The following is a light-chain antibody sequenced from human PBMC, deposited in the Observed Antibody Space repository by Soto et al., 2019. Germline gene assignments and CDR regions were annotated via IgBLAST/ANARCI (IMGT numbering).Light chain of an antibody. CDR2: GAS. Sequence: EIVMTQSPATLSVSPGEGATLSCRASESVGSNLAWYQQKPGQAPRLLIYGASNRATGIPARCSGSGSGTQFTLTISGLQSEDFAVYWCQQYNDWPAITFGQGTRLEI. CDR1: ESVGSN. J-gene: IGKJ5*01. V-gene: IGKV3-15*01. CDR3: QQYNDWPAIT.